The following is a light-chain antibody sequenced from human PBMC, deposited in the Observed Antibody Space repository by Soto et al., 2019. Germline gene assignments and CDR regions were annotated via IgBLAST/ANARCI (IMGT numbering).Light chain of an antibody. V-gene: IGKV1-8*01. CDR1: QGISSH. J-gene: IGKJ4*01. CDR3: QRYCSFPLS. Sequence: AIRMTQSPSSFYASTGDSVTITCRASQGISSHLALYQVKPGKAPRLLIYTASYLESGVPSRFRGSGSSTDFTLTISSLQSEEFAVYYCQRYCSFPLSFGGGTKVEIK. CDR2: TAS.